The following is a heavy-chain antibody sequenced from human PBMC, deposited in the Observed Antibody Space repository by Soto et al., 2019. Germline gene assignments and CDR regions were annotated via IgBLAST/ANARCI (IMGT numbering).Heavy chain of an antibody. CDR3: AKSAQPQWWLLLGY. J-gene: IGHJ4*02. D-gene: IGHD2-21*01. CDR1: GFTFNNYG. CDR2: ISFDGSDK. V-gene: IGHV3-30*18. Sequence: QVQLVESGGGVVQPGRSLRLSCAASGFTFNNYGVHWVRQAPGKGLEWMAIISFDGSDKYYADSVKGRFTISRDNSKNTLYLQMNSLRPEDTAVYYCAKSAQPQWWLLLGYWGQGTLVTVSS.